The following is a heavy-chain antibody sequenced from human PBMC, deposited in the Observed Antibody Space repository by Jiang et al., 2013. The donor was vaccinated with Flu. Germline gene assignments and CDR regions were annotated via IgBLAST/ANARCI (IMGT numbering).Heavy chain of an antibody. J-gene: IGHJ3*02. CDR3: ATGLIGTGAFHI. CDR2: IIPILGIA. Sequence: SGAEVKKPGSSVKVSCKASGGTFSSYTISWVRQAPGQGLEWMGRIIPILGIANYAQKFQGRVTITADKSTSTAYMELSSLRSEDTAVYYCATGLIGTGAFHIWGQGTMVTVSS. V-gene: IGHV1-69*04. D-gene: IGHD3/OR15-3a*01. CDR1: GGTFSSYT.